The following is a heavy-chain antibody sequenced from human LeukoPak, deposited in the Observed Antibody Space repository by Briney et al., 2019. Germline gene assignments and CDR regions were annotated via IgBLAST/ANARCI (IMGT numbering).Heavy chain of an antibody. D-gene: IGHD2-2*01. CDR1: GGSISSYY. CDR2: IYTSGST. V-gene: IGHV4-4*07. Sequence: PSETLSLTCTVSGGSISSYYWSWIRQPAGKGLEWIGRIYTSGSTNYNPSLKSRVTMSVDTSKNQFSLKLSSVTAADTAVYYCARGIYCSSTSCNYYYYYMDVWGKGTTVTVSS. CDR3: ARGIYCSSTSCNYYYYYMDV. J-gene: IGHJ6*03.